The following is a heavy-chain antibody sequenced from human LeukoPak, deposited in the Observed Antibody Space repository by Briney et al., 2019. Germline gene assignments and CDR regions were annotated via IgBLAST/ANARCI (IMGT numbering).Heavy chain of an antibody. CDR1: GGSFSGYY. CDR2: INHSGST. J-gene: IGHJ4*02. CDR3: ARRNYFDY. V-gene: IGHV4-34*01. Sequence: SETLSLTCAVYGGSFSGYYWSWIRQPPGKGLEWIGEINHSGSTNYNPSLKSRVTISVDTSKNQFSLKLSSVTAADTAVYYCARRNYFDYWGQGTLVTVSS.